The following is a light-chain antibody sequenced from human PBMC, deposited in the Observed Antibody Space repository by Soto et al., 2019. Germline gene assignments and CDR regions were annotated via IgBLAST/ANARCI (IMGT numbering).Light chain of an antibody. CDR2: EVS. J-gene: IGLJ1*01. CDR3: NSYPTINTYV. CDR1: STDVGAYNY. Sequence: QSVLTQPASVSGSPGQSITISCTGSSTDVGAYNYVSWYQQYPGQAPNLLIYEVSRRPSGFSHRFSGSKSVNTASLTISGLQAEDEAHYSCNSYPTINTYVFGTGTKVNV. V-gene: IGLV2-14*01.